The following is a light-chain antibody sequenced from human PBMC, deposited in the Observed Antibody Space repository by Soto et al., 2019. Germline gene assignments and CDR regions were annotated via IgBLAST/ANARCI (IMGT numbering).Light chain of an antibody. CDR1: QDISNY. V-gene: IGKV1-33*01. Sequence: DIQMTQSPSSLSASVGDRVTITCQASQDISNYLNWYQQKPGKAPKLLIYDASNLETGVPSRFSGSGSGTDFTFTISSLQTEDIATYYCQQYDNLPLTCGQGTKLEIK. J-gene: IGKJ2*01. CDR3: QQYDNLPLT. CDR2: DAS.